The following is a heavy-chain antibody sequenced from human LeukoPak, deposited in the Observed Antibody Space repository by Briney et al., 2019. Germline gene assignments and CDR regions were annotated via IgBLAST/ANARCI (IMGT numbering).Heavy chain of an antibody. J-gene: IGHJ6*03. V-gene: IGHV4-61*08. CDR2: IYYSGST. CDR1: GGSITSNDYY. CDR3: ARVVRSYMTTGLPYYYYYMDV. D-gene: IGHD4-17*01. Sequence: SETLSLTCTISGGSITSNDYYWGWIRQPPGKGLEWIGYIYYSGSTNYNPSLKSRVTISVDTSKNQFSLKLSSVTAADTAVYYCARVVRSYMTTGLPYYYYYMDVWGKGTTVTVSS.